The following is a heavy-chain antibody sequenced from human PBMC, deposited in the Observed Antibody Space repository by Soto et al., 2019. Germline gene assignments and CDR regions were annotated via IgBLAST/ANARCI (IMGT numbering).Heavy chain of an antibody. CDR2: IKKDGREK. CDR3: ARGRYNSRDYPKFFDY. J-gene: IGHJ4*02. D-gene: IGHD3-16*02. V-gene: IGHV3-7*01. Sequence: EVQLMESGGGLVQPGGSLRVSCAASGFEFSAYWMTWVRQAPGKGLEWVANIKKDGREKYYGDSVRGRFSVFRDNAHNAVFLQMNSPKCEDTAVYYCARGRYNSRDYPKFFDYWGQGTVVTVSS. CDR1: GFEFSAYW.